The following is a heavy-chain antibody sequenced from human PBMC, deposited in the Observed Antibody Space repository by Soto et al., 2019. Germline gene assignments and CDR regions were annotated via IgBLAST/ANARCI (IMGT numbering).Heavy chain of an antibody. CDR1: GGSISSSSYY. J-gene: IGHJ6*02. D-gene: IGHD6-19*01. CDR2: IYYSGST. V-gene: IGHV4-39*01. Sequence: QLQLQESGPGLVKPSETLSLTCTVSGGSISSSSYYWGWIRQPPGKGLEWIGSIYYSGSTYYNPSLKSRVTISVDTSKNQFSLKLRSVTAADTAVYYCARQILQQWLVVYYGMDVWGQGTTVTVSS. CDR3: ARQILQQWLVVYYGMDV.